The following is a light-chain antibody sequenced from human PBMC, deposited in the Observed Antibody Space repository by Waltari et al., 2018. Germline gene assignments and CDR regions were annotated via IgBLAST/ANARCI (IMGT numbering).Light chain of an antibody. Sequence: DIVMTQSPLSLPVTPGEPASISCRSSQSLQKSNRNNYLDWYVQKPGQPPQLVIYLGSNRASGVPDRFSGSGSGTDFRLQISRVEAEDVGLYYCMQTLQSRLTFGQGTKLEI. CDR3: MQTLQSRLT. J-gene: IGKJ2*01. V-gene: IGKV2-28*01. CDR2: LGS. CDR1: QSLQKSNRNNY.